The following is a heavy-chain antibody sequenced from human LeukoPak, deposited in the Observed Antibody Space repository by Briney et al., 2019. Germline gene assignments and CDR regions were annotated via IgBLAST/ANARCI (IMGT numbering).Heavy chain of an antibody. J-gene: IGHJ4*02. CDR3: AKDHIPGIAVAGVFDY. D-gene: IGHD6-19*01. V-gene: IGHV3-9*01. Sequence: PGGSLRLSCAASGFTFDDYAMHWVRQAPGKGLEWVSGISWNSGSIGYADSVKGRFTISRDNAKNSLYLQMNSLRAEDTALYYCAKDHIPGIAVAGVFDYWGQGTLVTVSS. CDR2: ISWNSGSI. CDR1: GFTFDDYA.